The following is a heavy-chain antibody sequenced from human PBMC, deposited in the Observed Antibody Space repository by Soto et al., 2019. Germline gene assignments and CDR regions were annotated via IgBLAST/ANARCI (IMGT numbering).Heavy chain of an antibody. CDR2: IDPSDSYT. V-gene: IGHV5-10-1*01. CDR1: GYSFTSYW. CDR3: ARQVGPTVTYYYYGMDV. D-gene: IGHD1-26*01. J-gene: IGHJ6*02. Sequence: GESLKISCKGSGYSFTSYWISWVRQMPGKGLEWMGRIDPSDSYTNYSPSFQGHVTISADKSISTAYLQWSGLKASDTAMYYCARQVGPTVTYYYYGMDVWGQGXTVTVSS.